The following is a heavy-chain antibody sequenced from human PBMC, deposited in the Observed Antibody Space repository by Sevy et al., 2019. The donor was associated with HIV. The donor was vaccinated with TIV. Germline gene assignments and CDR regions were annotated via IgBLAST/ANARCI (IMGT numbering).Heavy chain of an antibody. J-gene: IGHJ6*02. CDR1: GFTFSGSA. Sequence: GGSLRLSCAASGFTFSGSAMHWVRQASGKGLEWVGRIRSKANSYATAYAASVRGRFTISRDDSKNTAYLQMNSLKTEDTAVYYCARHEERHYYFHYGMDVWGQGTTVTVSS. CDR2: IRSKANSYAT. CDR3: ARHEERHYYFHYGMDV. V-gene: IGHV3-73*01. D-gene: IGHD1-1*01.